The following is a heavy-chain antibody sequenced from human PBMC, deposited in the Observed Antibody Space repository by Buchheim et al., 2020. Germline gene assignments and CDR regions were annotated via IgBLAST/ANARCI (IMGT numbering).Heavy chain of an antibody. J-gene: IGHJ6*02. Sequence: QVQLQQWGAGLLKPSETLSLTCAVYGGSFSGYYWSWIRQPPGKGLEWIGEINHSGSTNHNPSLKSRVTISVDTSKKQFSRKLSSVTAADTAVYYCARVGSIAARLRSFYYYGMDVWGQGTT. CDR3: ARVGSIAARLRSFYYYGMDV. V-gene: IGHV4-34*01. CDR2: INHSGST. CDR1: GGSFSGYY. D-gene: IGHD6-6*01.